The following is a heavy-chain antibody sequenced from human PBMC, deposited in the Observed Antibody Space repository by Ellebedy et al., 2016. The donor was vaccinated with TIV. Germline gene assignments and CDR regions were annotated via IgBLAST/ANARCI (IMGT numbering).Heavy chain of an antibody. Sequence: SETLSLXCAVYGASFSGYYWSWIRQPPGKGLEWIGEINHSGSTNYNPSLKSRVTISVDTSKNQFSLKLSSVTAADTAVYYCARVYSGYDYAYFDYWGQGTLVTVSS. V-gene: IGHV4-34*01. D-gene: IGHD5-12*01. CDR1: GASFSGYY. CDR2: INHSGST. CDR3: ARVYSGYDYAYFDY. J-gene: IGHJ4*02.